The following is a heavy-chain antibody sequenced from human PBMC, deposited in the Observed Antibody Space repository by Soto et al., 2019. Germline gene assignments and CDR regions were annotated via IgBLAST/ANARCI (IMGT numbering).Heavy chain of an antibody. V-gene: IGHV1-69*13. J-gene: IGHJ4*02. CDR3: ARDLGIAVDYTGYFDD. CDR1: GGTFSSYA. Sequence: GASVKVSCKASGGTFSSYAISWVRQAPGQGLEWMGGVIPIFGTANYAQKFQGRVTITADESTSTAYMELSSLRSEDTAVYYCARDLGIAVDYTGYFDDWGQVTLVTVSS. CDR2: VIPIFGTA. D-gene: IGHD6-19*01.